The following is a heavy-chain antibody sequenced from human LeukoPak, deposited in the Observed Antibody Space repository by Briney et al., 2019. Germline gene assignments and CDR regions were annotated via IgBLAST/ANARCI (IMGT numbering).Heavy chain of an antibody. D-gene: IGHD3-10*01. CDR3: ARDHGCYGSGSYFDP. CDR1: GDFISSGDYY. J-gene: IGHJ5*02. V-gene: IGHV4-30-4*01. CDR2: IYYSGST. Sequence: PSQTLSLTCTVSGDFISSGDYYWSWIRQPPGKGLEWIGYIYYSGSTYYNPSLKSRVTISVDTSKNQFSLKLSSVTAADTAVYYCARDHGCYGSGSYFDPWGQGTLVTVSS.